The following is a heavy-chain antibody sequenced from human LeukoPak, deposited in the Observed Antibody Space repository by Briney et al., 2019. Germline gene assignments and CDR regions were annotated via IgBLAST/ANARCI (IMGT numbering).Heavy chain of an antibody. CDR1: GFTFDDYA. Sequence: GGSLRLSCAASGFTFDDYAMHWVRQAPGKGLEWVSLISGDGGSTYYADSVKGRFTIPRDNSKNSLYLQMNSLRTEDTALYYCAKGNWNHHYRGTGMDVSGQGTTVTVSS. J-gene: IGHJ6*02. CDR3: AKGNWNHHYRGTGMDV. D-gene: IGHD1-1*01. CDR2: ISGDGGST. V-gene: IGHV3-43*02.